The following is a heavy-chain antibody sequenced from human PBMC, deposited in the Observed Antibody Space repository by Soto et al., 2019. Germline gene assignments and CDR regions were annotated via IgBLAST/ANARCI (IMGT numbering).Heavy chain of an antibody. V-gene: IGHV3-11*01. CDR1: GFTFSALY. J-gene: IGHJ4*02. CDR2: IDSGGDKK. D-gene: IGHD6-19*01. Sequence: VQLTESGGGLVKPGGSLRLSCAASGFTFSALYMSWIRQAPGKGLEWVSCIDSGGDKKVYAESVRGRFTISRDNAKNSVFLQTNSLRVEDTAVYYCVRDRGAVAGDYFDYWGQGTLVTVSS. CDR3: VRDRGAVAGDYFDY.